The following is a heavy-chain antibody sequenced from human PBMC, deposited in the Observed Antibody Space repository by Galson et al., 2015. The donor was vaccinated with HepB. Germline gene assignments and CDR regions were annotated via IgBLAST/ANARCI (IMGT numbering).Heavy chain of an antibody. CDR3: ARYRGGELGFDP. CDR2: ISGSSSYI. V-gene: IGHV3-21*01. D-gene: IGHD2-21*01. J-gene: IGHJ5*02. Sequence: SLRLSCAASGFTFSDYNMNWVRQAPGKGLEWVSCISGSSSYINYADSVKGRFTISRDNAKNFLYLQLNSLSAEDTAVYYCARYRGGELGFDPWGQGTQVTVSS. CDR1: GFTFSDYN.